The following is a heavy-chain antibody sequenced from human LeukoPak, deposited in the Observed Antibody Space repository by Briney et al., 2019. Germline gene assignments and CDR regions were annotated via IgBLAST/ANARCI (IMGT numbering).Heavy chain of an antibody. V-gene: IGHV4-59*01. D-gene: IGHD3-10*01. CDR1: GGSISSYY. CDR3: ARGRFGELGGIFFDY. J-gene: IGHJ4*02. Sequence: SETLSLTCTVSGGSISSYYWSWIRQPPGKGPEWIGYIYYSGSTNYNPSLKSRGTISIDTSKNQFSLKLSSVTAADTAVYYCARGRFGELGGIFFDYWGQGTLVTVSS. CDR2: IYYSGST.